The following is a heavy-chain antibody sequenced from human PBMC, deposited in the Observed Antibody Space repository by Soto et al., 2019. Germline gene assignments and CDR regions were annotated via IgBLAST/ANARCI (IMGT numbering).Heavy chain of an antibody. V-gene: IGHV3-23*01. Sequence: PGGSLRLSCAAPGFPFSSYAMSWVRQAPGKGLEWVSAISGSGGSTYYADSVKGRFTISRDNSKNTLYLQMNSLRAEDTAVYYCAKEVAAAGTYNWFDPWGQGTLVTVSS. CDR3: AKEVAAAGTYNWFDP. J-gene: IGHJ5*02. D-gene: IGHD6-13*01. CDR2: ISGSGGST. CDR1: GFPFSSYA.